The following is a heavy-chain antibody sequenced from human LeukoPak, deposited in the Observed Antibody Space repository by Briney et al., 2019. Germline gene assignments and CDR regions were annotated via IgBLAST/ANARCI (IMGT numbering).Heavy chain of an antibody. CDR3: AGCGDYPY. V-gene: IGHV3-69-1*01. CDR2: FGHSGTI. CDR1: GFHFSAYD. D-gene: IGHD4-17*01. J-gene: IGHJ4*02. Sequence: GGSLRLSCAASGFHFSAYDMHWVRQAPGEGLEWVAYFGHSGTIYYADSGRGRFTISRDNAKNSLHLQMNSLRADDTAVYYCAGCGDYPYWGQGTPVTVSS.